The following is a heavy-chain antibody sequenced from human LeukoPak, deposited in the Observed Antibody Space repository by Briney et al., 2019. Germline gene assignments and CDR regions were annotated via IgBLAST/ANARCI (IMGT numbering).Heavy chain of an antibody. J-gene: IGHJ4*02. V-gene: IGHV4-39*01. Sequence: SETLSLTCAVSGGSISSNSYYWGWIRQPPGKGLEWIGSIYYSGSTYYNPSLKSRVTISVDTSKNQFSLKLSSVTAADTAVYYCARRNHYDSKEIDYWGQGTLVTVSS. CDR3: ARRNHYDSKEIDY. CDR1: GGSISSNSYY. CDR2: IYYSGST. D-gene: IGHD3-22*01.